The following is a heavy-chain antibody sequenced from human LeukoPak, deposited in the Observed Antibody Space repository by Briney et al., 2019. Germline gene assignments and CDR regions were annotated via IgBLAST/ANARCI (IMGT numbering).Heavy chain of an antibody. J-gene: IGHJ4*02. CDR1: GFTFSSYG. Sequence: GGSLRLSCAASGFTFSSYGMHWVRQAPGKGLEWVAVIWYDGSNKYYADSVKGRFAISRDNSKNTLYLQMNSLRAEDTAVYYCARDHVLLWFGELLLWGQGTLVTVSS. CDR2: IWYDGSNK. CDR3: ARDHVLLWFGELLL. V-gene: IGHV3-33*01. D-gene: IGHD3-10*01.